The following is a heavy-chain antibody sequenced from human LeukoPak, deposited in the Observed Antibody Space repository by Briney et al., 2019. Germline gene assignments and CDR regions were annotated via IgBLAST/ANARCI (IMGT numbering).Heavy chain of an antibody. CDR1: GGSISSYY. CDR3: ARMGPKTTAAFDI. J-gene: IGHJ3*02. D-gene: IGHD1-7*01. Sequence: SETLSLTCTVSGGSISSYYWSWIRQPPGKGLEWIGNIYYSGSTNYNPSLKSRVTISVDTSKNQFSLKLSSVTAADTAVYYCARMGPKTTAAFDIWGQGTMVTVSS. CDR2: IYYSGST. V-gene: IGHV4-59*01.